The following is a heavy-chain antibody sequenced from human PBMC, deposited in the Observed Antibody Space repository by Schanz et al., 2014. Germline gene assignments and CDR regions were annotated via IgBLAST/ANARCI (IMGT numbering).Heavy chain of an antibody. D-gene: IGHD6-13*01. Sequence: EVQLVESGGGLVQPGGSLRLSCTASGFTFSDYWMSWVRQAPGKGPEWVANIKHDGSVKDYVDSVEARFTISRDNAKWSLLLQMNSLRVEVKAGEFCVSQTGSPDYWGQGTLVTVSS. CDR2: IKHDGSVK. CDR3: VSQTGSPDY. J-gene: IGHJ4*02. V-gene: IGHV3-7*02. CDR1: GFTFSDYW.